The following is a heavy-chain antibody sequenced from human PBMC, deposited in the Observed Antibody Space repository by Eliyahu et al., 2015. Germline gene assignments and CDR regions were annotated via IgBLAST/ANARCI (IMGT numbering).Heavy chain of an antibody. Sequence: QVQLHQWGAGLLKPSETLSLTCAVYGGSXRGYYWSWIRQPPGKGLXWIGEIXNSGSTNYXPXLKSRVTISVDTSNNQFSLKLSSVTAADTAVFYCARGRSFYDFWSGGDWFDPWGQGTLVTVSS. V-gene: IGHV4-34*01. J-gene: IGHJ5*02. CDR1: GGSXRGYY. CDR2: IXNSGST. D-gene: IGHD3-3*01. CDR3: ARGRSFYDFWSGGDWFDP.